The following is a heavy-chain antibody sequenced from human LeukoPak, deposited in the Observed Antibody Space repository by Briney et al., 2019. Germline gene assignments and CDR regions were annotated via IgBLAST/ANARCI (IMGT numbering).Heavy chain of an antibody. CDR2: IYTSGST. V-gene: IGHV4-4*07. CDR1: GGSISSYY. CDR3: ARNRVVGAPNFDY. J-gene: IGHJ4*02. Sequence: SETLSLTCTVSGGSISSYYWSWIRQPAGKGLEWIGRIYTSGSTNYNPSLKSRVTISLDMSKNQFSLRLTSVTAADTAVYYCARNRVVGAPNFDYWGQGTLVTVFS. D-gene: IGHD1-26*01.